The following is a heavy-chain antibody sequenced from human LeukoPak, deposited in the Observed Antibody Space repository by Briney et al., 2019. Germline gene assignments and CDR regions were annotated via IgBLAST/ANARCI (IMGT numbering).Heavy chain of an antibody. D-gene: IGHD3-10*01. Sequence: ASVKVSCKASGGTFSSYAISWVRQAPGQGLEWMGGIIPIFGTANYAQKFQGRVTITADESTSTAYMELSSLRSEDTAVYYCAGNVVRGVNGFDYWGQGTLVTVSS. CDR3: AGNVVRGVNGFDY. V-gene: IGHV1-69*01. J-gene: IGHJ4*02. CDR2: IIPIFGTA. CDR1: GGTFSSYA.